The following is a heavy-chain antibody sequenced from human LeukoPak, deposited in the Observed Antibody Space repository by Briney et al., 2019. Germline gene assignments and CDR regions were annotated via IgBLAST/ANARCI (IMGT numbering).Heavy chain of an antibody. CDR3: ARHKDYYYSYMDV. Sequence: PETLSLTCTVSGYSISSGYYWGSIRQPPGKGLEGIGSMYHSGRTYYNPSITSRVTISVDTSKNQFSLKLSSVTAADTAVYYCARHKDYYYSYMDVWGKGTTVTISS. CDR2: MYHSGRT. CDR1: GYSISSGYY. J-gene: IGHJ6*03. V-gene: IGHV4-38-2*02.